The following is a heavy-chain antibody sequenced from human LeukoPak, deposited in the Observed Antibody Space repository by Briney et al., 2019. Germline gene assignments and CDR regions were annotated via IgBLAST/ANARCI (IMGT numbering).Heavy chain of an antibody. Sequence: PGGSLRLSCAASGFTVSSNYMSWVRQAPGKGLEWVSVIYSGGSTYYADSVKGRFTISRDNSKNTLYLQMNSLRAEDTAVYYCARDFNPAANTGAFDIWGQGTMVTVSS. CDR1: GFTVSSNY. D-gene: IGHD2-2*01. CDR3: ARDFNPAANTGAFDI. CDR2: IYSGGST. V-gene: IGHV3-66*02. J-gene: IGHJ3*02.